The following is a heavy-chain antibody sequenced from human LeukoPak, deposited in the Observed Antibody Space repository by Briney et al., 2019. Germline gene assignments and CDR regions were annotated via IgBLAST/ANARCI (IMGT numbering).Heavy chain of an antibody. J-gene: IGHJ2*01. CDR2: ISPDGSST. CDR3: AKILGNFWYFDL. D-gene: IGHD3-16*01. Sequence: GGSLRLSCAASGFSLKNYWMNWVRQAPGKGLVWISRISPDGSSTTYADSVKGRFTISRDNSKNTLYLQMNNLRAEDTAVYYCAKILGNFWYFDLWGRGTLVTVSS. V-gene: IGHV3-74*01. CDR1: GFSLKNYW.